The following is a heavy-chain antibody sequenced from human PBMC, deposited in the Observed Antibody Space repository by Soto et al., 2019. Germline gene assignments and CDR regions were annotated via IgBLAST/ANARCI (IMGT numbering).Heavy chain of an antibody. V-gene: IGHV4-61*01. CDR2: IYYSGSA. J-gene: IGHJ6*02. Sequence: SETLSLTCTVSGDSVTSVSDYWSWIRQPPGKGLEWIGYIYYSGSADYNPSLGSRVTISIDTSKNQFSLKLTSVTAADKAVYYCARGVGFGYYYYHMDLWGQGTTVTVSS. CDR1: GDSVTSVSDY. CDR3: ARGVGFGYYYYHMDL. D-gene: IGHD3-10*01.